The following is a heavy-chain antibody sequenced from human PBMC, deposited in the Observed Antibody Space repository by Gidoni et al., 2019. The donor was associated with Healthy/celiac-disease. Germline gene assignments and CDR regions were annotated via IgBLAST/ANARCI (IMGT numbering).Heavy chain of an antibody. J-gene: IGHJ6*02. Sequence: QVQLVESGGGVVQPGRSLGPSCSVSGFTFGRDGMHWVRQAPGKGLEWVAVIWYDGSNKYYADSVKGRFTISRDNSKNTLYLQMNSLRAEDTAVYYCARDTYDFWSGYSVDGMDVWGQGTTVTVSS. CDR1: GFTFGRDG. V-gene: IGHV3-33*01. CDR3: ARDTYDFWSGYSVDGMDV. CDR2: IWYDGSNK. D-gene: IGHD3-3*01.